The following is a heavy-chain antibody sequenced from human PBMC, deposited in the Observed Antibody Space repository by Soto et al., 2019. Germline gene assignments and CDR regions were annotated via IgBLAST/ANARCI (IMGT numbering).Heavy chain of an antibody. CDR3: AREGIAAPNYYYYGMDV. CDR2: IYYSGST. CDR1: GGSISSYY. J-gene: IGHJ6*02. Sequence: PSGTLSLTCAVSGGSISSYYWSWIRQPPGKGLEWIGYIYYSGSTNYNPSLKSRVTISVDTPKNQFSLKLSSVTAADTAVYYCAREGIAAPNYYYYGMDVWGQGTTVTVSS. V-gene: IGHV4-59*13. D-gene: IGHD6-13*01.